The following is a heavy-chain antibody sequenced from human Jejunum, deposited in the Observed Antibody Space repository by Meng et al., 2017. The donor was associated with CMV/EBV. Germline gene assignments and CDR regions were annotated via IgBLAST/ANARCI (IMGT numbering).Heavy chain of an antibody. D-gene: IGHD4-23*01. CDR1: GYIFNTYG. J-gene: IGHJ4*02. V-gene: IGHV1-18*01. CDR2: ISAYNGNT. Sequence: QVQLVQSGAEVKKPGASVKVSCQASGYIFNTYGVSWVRQAPGQGPEWMGWISAYNGNTNYAQNFQGRFTMTTDTSTSTAYMELSSLRSEDTAVYYCARGDGGNGSDYWGQGTLVTVSS. CDR3: ARGDGGNGSDY.